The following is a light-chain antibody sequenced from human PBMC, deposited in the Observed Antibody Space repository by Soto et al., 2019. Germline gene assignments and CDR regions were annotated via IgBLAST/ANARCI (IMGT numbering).Light chain of an antibody. CDR3: QQSYSDPRT. CDR2: DAS. J-gene: IGKJ1*01. V-gene: IGKV1-39*01. Sequence: DIQMTQSPSSLSASVGDRVTITCRASQSISSYLNCYQQKPGKAPKLLIFDASSLQSGVPSRFSGSGSGTDFTLTISSLQPEDFALYYCQQSYSDPRTFGQGTKVEIK. CDR1: QSISSY.